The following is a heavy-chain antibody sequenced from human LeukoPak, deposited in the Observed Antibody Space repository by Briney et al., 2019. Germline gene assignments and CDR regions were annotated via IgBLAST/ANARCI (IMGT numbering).Heavy chain of an antibody. CDR3: ARHNNWDHIDY. CDR2: IYYSGST. J-gene: IGHJ4*02. CDR1: GGSISSYY. V-gene: IGHV4-59*08. D-gene: IGHD1-1*01. Sequence: PSETLSLTCTVSGGSISSYYWSWIRQPPGKGLEWIGYIYYSGSTNYNPSLKSRVTISVDTSKNQFSLKPSSVTAADTAVYYCARHNNWDHIDYWGQGTLVTVSS.